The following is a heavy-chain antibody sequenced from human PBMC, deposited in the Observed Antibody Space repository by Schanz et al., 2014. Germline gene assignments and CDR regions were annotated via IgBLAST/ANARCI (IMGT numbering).Heavy chain of an antibody. CDR3: AKVRYSSGWRGDYFDE. CDR1: EFTFSTDA. V-gene: IGHV3-7*05. D-gene: IGHD6-25*01. Sequence: DVHLLESGGGLVQPGGSLRLSCAASEFTFSTDAMSWVRQAPGKGLEWVANIKRDGSEKNYLDSVKGRFTISRDNAKNSLFLQMNSLRAEDTAVYYCAKVRYSSGWRGDYFDEWGQGTLXTVAS. J-gene: IGHJ4*02. CDR2: IKRDGSEK.